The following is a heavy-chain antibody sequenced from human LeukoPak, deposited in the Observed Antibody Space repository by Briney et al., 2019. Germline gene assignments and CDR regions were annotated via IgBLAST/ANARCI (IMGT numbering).Heavy chain of an antibody. J-gene: IGHJ6*03. CDR3: ARVEQGYCSSTSCYPYYYYYYMDV. CDR1: GXTFTSYG. V-gene: IGHV1-18*01. CDR2: ISXYNGNT. Sequence: XXXSXXASGXTFTSYGIXXXRQAPGQGLXWMGWISXYNGNTNYAQKLQGRVTMTTDTSTSTAYMELRSLRSDDTAVYYCARVEQGYCSSTSCYPYYYYYYMDVWGKGTTVTVSS. D-gene: IGHD2-2*01.